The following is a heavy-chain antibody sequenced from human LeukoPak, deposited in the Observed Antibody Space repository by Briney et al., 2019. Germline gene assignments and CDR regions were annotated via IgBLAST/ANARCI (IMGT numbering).Heavy chain of an antibody. J-gene: IGHJ6*03. Sequence: SETLSLTCTVSGGSISSSSYYWGWIRQPPGKGLEWIGSIYYSGSTYYNPSLKSRVTISVDTSKNQFSLKLSSVTAADTAVYYCERVRGYYYYYMDVWGKGTTVTVSS. D-gene: IGHD1-1*01. CDR3: ERVRGYYYYYMDV. CDR2: IYYSGST. CDR1: GGSISSSSYY. V-gene: IGHV4-39*07.